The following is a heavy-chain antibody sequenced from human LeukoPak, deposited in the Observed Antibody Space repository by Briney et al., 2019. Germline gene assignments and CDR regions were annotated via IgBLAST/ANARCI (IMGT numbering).Heavy chain of an antibody. CDR2: INPSSGGT. J-gene: IGHJ4*02. D-gene: IGHD6-25*01. CDR1: GYTFTGYY. CDR3: ARDQEPPAYSSGPGY. Sequence: ASVKVSCKASGYTFTGYYMHWVRQAPGQGLEWMGWINPSSGGTKYAQKFQGRVTVTRDTSITTAYMELSSLRSDDTAVYYCARDQEPPAYSSGPGYWGQGTLVTVSS. V-gene: IGHV1-2*02.